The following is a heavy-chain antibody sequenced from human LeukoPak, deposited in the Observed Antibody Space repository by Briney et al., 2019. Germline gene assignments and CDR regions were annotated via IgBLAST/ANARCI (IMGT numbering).Heavy chain of an antibody. D-gene: IGHD3-22*01. J-gene: IGHJ4*02. CDR2: INEDESIR. Sequence: GGSLRLSCVASGFTFSGYWMSWVRQAPGKGLEWVANINEDESIRHYVDSVEGRFTISRDNAKNSVFLQMNSLRDEDTALYYCATSDDSSGSDWGQGTLVTVSS. CDR1: GFTFSGYW. CDR3: ATSDDSSGSD. V-gene: IGHV3-7*01.